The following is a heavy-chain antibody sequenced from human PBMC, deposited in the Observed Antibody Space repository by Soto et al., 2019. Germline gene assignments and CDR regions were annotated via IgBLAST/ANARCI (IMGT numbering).Heavy chain of an antibody. CDR2: IHYSGST. D-gene: IGHD6-13*01. J-gene: IGHJ5*02. CDR3: ARHRSWSPVHGFDP. CDR1: GGSISSNY. Sequence: QVQLLESGPGLVKPSETLSLTCTVSGGSISSNYWSWIRQPPGTGLEWIGYIHYSGSTNHNPSLKSRVTFSIDTSKNQFSLKLTSVTAADTAVYYCARHRSWSPVHGFDPWGQGTLVTVSS. V-gene: IGHV4-59*01.